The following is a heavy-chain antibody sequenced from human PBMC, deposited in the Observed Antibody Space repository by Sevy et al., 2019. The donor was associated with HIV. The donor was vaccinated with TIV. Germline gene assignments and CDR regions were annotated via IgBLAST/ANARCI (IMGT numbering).Heavy chain of an antibody. J-gene: IGHJ4*02. CDR3: ATALTYCGGDCYQFDY. V-gene: IGHV1-18*04. D-gene: IGHD2-21*02. CDR1: GYTFTSYG. CDR2: ISTYNGNT. Sequence: ASVKVSCKAFGYTFTSYGINWVRQAPGQGLEWMGWISTYNGNTNYAQKLQGRVTMTTDTSTSTAYMELRSLRSDDTAVYYCATALTYCGGDCYQFDYWGQGTLVTVSS.